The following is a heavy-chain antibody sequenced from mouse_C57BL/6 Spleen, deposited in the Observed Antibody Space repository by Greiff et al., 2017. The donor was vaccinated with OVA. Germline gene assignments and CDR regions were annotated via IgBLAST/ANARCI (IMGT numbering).Heavy chain of an antibody. D-gene: IGHD1-1*01. CDR1: GYTFTDYY. V-gene: IGHV1-26*01. CDR3: ARHFLITTVGGDYFDY. J-gene: IGHJ2*01. Sequence: EVQLQQSGPELVKPGASVKISCKASGYTFTDYYMNWVKQSHGKSLEWIGDINPNNGGTSYNQKFKGKATLTVDKSSSTAYMELRSLTSEDSAVYYCARHFLITTVGGDYFDYWGQGTTLTVSS. CDR2: INPNNGGT.